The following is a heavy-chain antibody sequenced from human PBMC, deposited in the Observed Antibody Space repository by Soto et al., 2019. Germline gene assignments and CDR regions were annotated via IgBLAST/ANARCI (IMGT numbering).Heavy chain of an antibody. D-gene: IGHD3-9*01. CDR2: ISYDGSNK. CDR3: AKGEDILTGYLPHFDY. CDR1: GFTFSSYG. J-gene: IGHJ4*02. V-gene: IGHV3-30*18. Sequence: GSLRLSCAASGFTFSSYGMHWVRQAPGKGLEWVAVISYDGSNKYYADSVKGRFTISRDNSKNTLYLQMNSLRAEDTAVYYCAKGEDILTGYLPHFDYWGQGTLVTVSS.